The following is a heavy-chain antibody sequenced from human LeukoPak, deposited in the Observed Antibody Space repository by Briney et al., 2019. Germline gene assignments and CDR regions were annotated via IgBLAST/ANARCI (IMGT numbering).Heavy chain of an antibody. CDR3: ARDGLGEASRFWSGYREGGLDV. CDR2: IYTSGNT. V-gene: IGHV4-4*07. D-gene: IGHD3-3*01. Sequence: WETLFLTWTFPGASISSHYWSWSRQPAGKGVGWSGRIYTSGNTNYNPSLKSRVTMSVDTSKNQFSLKLSSVTAADTAVYSCARDGLGEASRFWSGYREGGLDVWGQGTTVTVSS. CDR1: GASISSHY. J-gene: IGHJ6*02.